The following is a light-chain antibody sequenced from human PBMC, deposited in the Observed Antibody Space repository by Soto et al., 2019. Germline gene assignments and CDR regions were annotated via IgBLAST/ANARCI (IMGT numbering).Light chain of an antibody. V-gene: IGKV3-15*01. CDR3: QQYNTWPPIT. Sequence: EIVMTQSPATLSVSPVERATLSCMASQSVSSNLAWYQQKPGQAPRLLIYGASTRATGIPARFSGSGSGTEFTLTISSLQSEDFAVYYCQQYNTWPPITFGQGTRREIK. J-gene: IGKJ5*01. CDR2: GAS. CDR1: QSVSSN.